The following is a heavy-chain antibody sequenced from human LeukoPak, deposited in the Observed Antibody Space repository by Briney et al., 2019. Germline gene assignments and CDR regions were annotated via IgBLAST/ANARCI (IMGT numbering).Heavy chain of an antibody. CDR1: GFTFSTYG. V-gene: IGHV3-30*03. CDR2: ISYDGSNK. J-gene: IGHJ3*02. Sequence: GGSLRLSCAASGFTFSTYGMHWVRQAPGKGLEWVAVISYDGSNKFYGDSVKGRFTISRDNAKNSLYLQMNSLRAEDTAVYYCARDFQVPSSDAFDIWGQGTMVTVSS. CDR3: ARDFQVPSSDAFDI.